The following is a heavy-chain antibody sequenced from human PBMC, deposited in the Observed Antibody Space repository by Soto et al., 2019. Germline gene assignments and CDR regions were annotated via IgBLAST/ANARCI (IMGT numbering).Heavy chain of an antibody. Sequence: SVELSFNTSRYTFMGYYIHWLRQAPGQGLECMGWINPNSGGTNYAQKFQGRVTVTRDTPTSTAYMELSRLTSDDTAVYYCARSLTEGYCTITGCYTRPLYGMDVWGQGTTVTVSS. J-gene: IGHJ6*02. D-gene: IGHD2-2*02. CDR3: ARSLTEGYCTITGCYTRPLYGMDV. V-gene: IGHV1-2*02. CDR1: RYTFMGYY. CDR2: INPNSGGT.